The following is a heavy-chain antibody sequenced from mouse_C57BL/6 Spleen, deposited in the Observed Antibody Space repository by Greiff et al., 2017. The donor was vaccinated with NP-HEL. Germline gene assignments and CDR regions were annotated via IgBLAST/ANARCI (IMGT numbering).Heavy chain of an antibody. Sequence: QVQLQQPGAELVRPGTSVKLSCKASGYTFTSYWMHWVKQRPGQGLEWIGVIDPSDSYTNYNQKFKGKATLTVDTSSSTAYMQLSSLTSEDSAVYYCARCVYDYECGYFDVWGTGTTVTVSS. CDR1: GYTFTSYW. D-gene: IGHD2-4*01. V-gene: IGHV1-59*01. CDR3: ARCVYDYECGYFDV. J-gene: IGHJ1*03. CDR2: IDPSDSYT.